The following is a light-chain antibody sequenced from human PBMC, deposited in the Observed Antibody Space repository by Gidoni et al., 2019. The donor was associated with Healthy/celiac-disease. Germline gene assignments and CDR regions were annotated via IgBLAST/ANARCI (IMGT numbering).Light chain of an antibody. V-gene: IGKV1-39*01. CDR3: QQRYSTPWT. Sequence: DIQMTQSPSSLSASVGDRVTITCRASQSISSYLNWYQQKPGKAPKLLIYAASSLQSGVPSRLSGSGSGTDFTITISSLQPEDFATYYCQQRYSTPWTFGQGTKVEIK. CDR2: AAS. CDR1: QSISSY. J-gene: IGKJ1*01.